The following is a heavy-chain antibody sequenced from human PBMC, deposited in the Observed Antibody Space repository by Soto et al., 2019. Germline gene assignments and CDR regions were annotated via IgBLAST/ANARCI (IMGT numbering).Heavy chain of an antibody. CDR3: ARVVIAAADTGLEYYYYYYMDV. CDR2: IYYSGST. J-gene: IGHJ6*03. CDR1: GGSISSGGYY. V-gene: IGHV4-31*03. D-gene: IGHD6-13*01. Sequence: PSETLSLTCTVSGGSISSGGYYWSWIRQHPGKGMERIWYIYYSGSTYYNPSLKSRVTISVDTSKNQFSLKLSSVTAADTAVYYCARVVIAAADTGLEYYYYYYMDVWGKGTTVTVSS.